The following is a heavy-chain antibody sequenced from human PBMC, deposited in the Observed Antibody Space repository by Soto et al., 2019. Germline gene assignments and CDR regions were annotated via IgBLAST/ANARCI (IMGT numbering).Heavy chain of an antibody. CDR1: GGSFRIST. D-gene: IGHD2-2*01. V-gene: IGHV1-69*02. CDR2: IIPMFDLA. J-gene: IGHJ3*02. Sequence: QVQLVQSGVEVKKPGSSVKVSCKASGGSFRISTIFGVRQAPGQGLEWMGRIIPMFDLANYAQNFQRRVTSNADKTTGPGNIERISLRSDDTSIYCCTLGSRSAEEFDSWGQGTLVTVSS. CDR3: TLGSRSAEEFDS.